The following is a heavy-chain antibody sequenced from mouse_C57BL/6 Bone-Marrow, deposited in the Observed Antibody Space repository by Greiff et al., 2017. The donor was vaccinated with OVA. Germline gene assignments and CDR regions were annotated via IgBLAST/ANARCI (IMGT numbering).Heavy chain of an antibody. V-gene: IGHV5-6*01. CDR1: GFTFSSYG. J-gene: IGHJ4*01. CDR2: ISSGGSYT. CDR3: ARHLFYAMDY. Sequence: EVQRVESGGDLVKPGGSLKLSCAASGFTFSSYGMSWVRQTPDKRLEWVATISSGGSYTYYPDSVKGRCTISRDNAKNTLYLQMSSLKSEDTAMYYCARHLFYAMDYWGQGTSVTVSS.